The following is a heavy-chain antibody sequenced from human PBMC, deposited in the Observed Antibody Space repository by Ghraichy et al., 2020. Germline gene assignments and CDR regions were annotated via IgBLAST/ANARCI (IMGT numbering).Heavy chain of an antibody. J-gene: IGHJ3*01. Sequence: SETLSLTCAVSGGSISSDSFSWSWNRQPPGKGLEWIGYIYQSGATYYNPSLKSRVTISLDDSRNQSSLNLSSVTAADTAVYYCARAPYDDDGFYDDGFDVWGQGIMFTVSS. D-gene: IGHD3-22*01. CDR2: IYQSGAT. CDR3: ARAPYDDDGFYDDGFDV. V-gene: IGHV4-30-2*01. CDR1: GGSISSDSFS.